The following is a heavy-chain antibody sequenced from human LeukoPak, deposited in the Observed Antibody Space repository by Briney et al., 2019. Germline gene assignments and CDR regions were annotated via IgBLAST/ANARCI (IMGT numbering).Heavy chain of an antibody. V-gene: IGHV3-30*04. CDR3: ARGTSIPDYGDYTFQH. J-gene: IGHJ1*01. CDR2: ISYDGSNK. CDR1: GFTFSSYA. Sequence: GRSLRLSCAASGFTFSSYAMHWVRQAPGKGLEWVAVISYDGSNKYYAGSVKGRFTISRDNSKNTLYLQMNSLRAEDTAVYYCARGTSIPDYGDYTFQHWGQGTLVTVSS. D-gene: IGHD4-17*01.